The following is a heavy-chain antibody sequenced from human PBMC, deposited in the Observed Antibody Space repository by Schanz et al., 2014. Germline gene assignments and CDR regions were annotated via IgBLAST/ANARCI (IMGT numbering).Heavy chain of an antibody. CDR2: ISSSSYI. Sequence: VQLVESGGGLVKPGGSLRLSCAASGFTFSSYYMNWVRQAPGKGLEWVSSISSSSYISYADSVKGRFTISRDNAKNSLYLQMNSLRAEDTAVYYCARPSDSSWYMDVWGKGTTVTVSS. CDR1: GFTFSSYY. D-gene: IGHD2-21*02. J-gene: IGHJ6*03. CDR3: ARPSDSSWYMDV. V-gene: IGHV3-21*01.